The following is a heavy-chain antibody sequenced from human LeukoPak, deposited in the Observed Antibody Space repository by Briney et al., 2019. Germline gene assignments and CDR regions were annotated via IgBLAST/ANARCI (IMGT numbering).Heavy chain of an antibody. V-gene: IGHV1-2*02. Sequence: ASVKVSFKASGYTFTDYYIHWVRQAPGQGLEWMGWVNPNSGATNYAPKFQGRVTMTRDTSISTAYMELSGLTSDDTAVYYCARNLVGSGSEVDSWGQGTLVTVSS. CDR2: VNPNSGAT. CDR1: GYTFTDYY. J-gene: IGHJ4*02. D-gene: IGHD3-10*01. CDR3: ARNLVGSGSEVDS.